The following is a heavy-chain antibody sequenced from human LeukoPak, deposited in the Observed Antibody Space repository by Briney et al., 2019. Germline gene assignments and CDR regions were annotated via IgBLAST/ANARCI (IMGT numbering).Heavy chain of an antibody. Sequence: PGGSLGLSCAAPGFTFSSYSMNWVRQAPGKGLEWVSSISSRSTYIYYADSLKGRFTISRDNAKNSLYLQMNSLRAEDTAVYYCAARGSYGSGSYPIDYWGQGTLVTVSS. J-gene: IGHJ4*02. V-gene: IGHV3-21*01. CDR2: ISSRSTYI. CDR1: GFTFSSYS. CDR3: AARGSYGSGSYPIDY. D-gene: IGHD3-10*01.